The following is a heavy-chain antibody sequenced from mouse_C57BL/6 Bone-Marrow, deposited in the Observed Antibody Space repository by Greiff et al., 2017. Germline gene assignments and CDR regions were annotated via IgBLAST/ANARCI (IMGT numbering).Heavy chain of an antibody. CDR3: ARDYYGNSPYYAMDY. CDR2: IDPSDSYT. Sequence: QVQLQQPGAELVMPGASVKLSCKASGYTFTSYWMHWVKQRPGQGLEWIGEIDPSDSYTNYNQKFKGKSTLTVDKSSSTAYMQLSSLTSEDSAVYYCARDYYGNSPYYAMDYWGQGTSVTVSS. D-gene: IGHD1-1*01. V-gene: IGHV1-69*01. J-gene: IGHJ4*01. CDR1: GYTFTSYW.